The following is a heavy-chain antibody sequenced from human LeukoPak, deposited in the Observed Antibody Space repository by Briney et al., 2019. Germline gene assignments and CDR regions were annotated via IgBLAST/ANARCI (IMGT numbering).Heavy chain of an antibody. V-gene: IGHV3-23*01. Sequence: PGGSLRLSCAASGFTFSSYAMSWVRQAPGKGLEWVSAISGSGGSTYYADSVKGRFTISRDNSKNTLYLQMNSLRAEDTAVYYCAKSYDSSGYYYSYWGQRTLVTVSS. CDR1: GFTFSSYA. D-gene: IGHD3-22*01. J-gene: IGHJ4*02. CDR2: ISGSGGST. CDR3: AKSYDSSGYYYSY.